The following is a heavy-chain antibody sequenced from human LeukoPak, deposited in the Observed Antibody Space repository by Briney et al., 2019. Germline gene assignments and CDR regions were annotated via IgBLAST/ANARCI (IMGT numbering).Heavy chain of an antibody. J-gene: IGHJ5*02. V-gene: IGHV4-31*03. D-gene: IGHD3-22*01. CDR3: ARGKKGYYDSSGYYNWFDP. Sequence: PSGTLSLTCTVSGGSISSGGYYWGWIRQHPGKGLEWIGYIYYSGSTYYNPSLKSRVTISVDTSKNQFSLKLSSVTAADTAVYYCARGKKGYYDSSGYYNWFDPWGQGTLVTVSS. CDR1: GGSISSGGYY. CDR2: IYYSGST.